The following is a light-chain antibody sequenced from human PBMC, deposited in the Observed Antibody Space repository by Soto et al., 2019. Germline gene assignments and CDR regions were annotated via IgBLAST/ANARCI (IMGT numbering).Light chain of an antibody. Sequence: EIVLTQSPDTLYLSPGEGATLSCRASQRVNSSYLAWYQQKPGQAPRLLISGASDRATGVPARVSGSGYGTDFTLTIRRLEPEDFAVYYCQQYVNSPVTFGQGTKLQIK. CDR1: QRVNSSY. V-gene: IGKV3-20*01. CDR2: GAS. CDR3: QQYVNSPVT. J-gene: IGKJ2*01.